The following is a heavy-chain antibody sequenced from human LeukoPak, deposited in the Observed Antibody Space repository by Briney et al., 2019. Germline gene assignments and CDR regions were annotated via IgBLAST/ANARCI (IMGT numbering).Heavy chain of an antibody. J-gene: IGHJ4*02. V-gene: IGHV1-69*05. CDR3: ARNWYDSSGYLPYYFDY. CDR2: IIPIFGTA. CDR1: GGTFSSYA. D-gene: IGHD3-22*01. Sequence: SVKVSCKASGGTFSSYAISWVRQAPGQGLEWMGGIIPIFGTANYAQKFRGRVTITTDESTSTAYMELSSLRSEDTAVYYCARNWYDSSGYLPYYFDYWGQGTLVTVSS.